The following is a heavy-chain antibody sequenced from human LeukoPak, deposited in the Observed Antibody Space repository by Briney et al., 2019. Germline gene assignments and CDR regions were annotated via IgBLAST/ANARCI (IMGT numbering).Heavy chain of an antibody. CDR2: IIHRGST. CDR1: GGSFSGYY. D-gene: IGHD6-6*01. CDR3: ARGDTVAACPGRFDY. J-gene: IGHJ4*02. Sequence: PSETLSLTCAVYGGSFSGYYWSWIRQPPGKGLEWIGEIIHRGSTNYNPSLKSRLTISVDTSKNQFSLKLSSVTAADTAVYYCARGDTVAACPGRFDYWGQGTLVTVSS. V-gene: IGHV4-34*01.